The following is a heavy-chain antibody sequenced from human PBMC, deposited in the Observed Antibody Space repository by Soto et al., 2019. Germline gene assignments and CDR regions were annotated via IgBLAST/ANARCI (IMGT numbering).Heavy chain of an antibody. J-gene: IGHJ5*01. CDR2: INHSGST. V-gene: IGHV4-34*01. CDR1: GGSFSGYY. Sequence: SETLSLTCAVYGGSFSGYYWSWIRQPPGKGLEWIGAINHSGSTNYNPSLKSRVTISVDTSKNQFSLKLSSVTAADTAVYYCARGGVVRRVMSGSFWFDSWGQGTLVTVS. CDR3: ARGGVVRRVMSGSFWFDS. D-gene: IGHD3-10*01.